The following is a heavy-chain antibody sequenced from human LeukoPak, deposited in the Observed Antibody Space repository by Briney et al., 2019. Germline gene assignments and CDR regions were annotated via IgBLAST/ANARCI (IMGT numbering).Heavy chain of an antibody. CDR2: ISSSSSYT. CDR3: ARTRGRGSGGHFDI. CDR1: GFTLSDEY. J-gene: IGHJ3*02. V-gene: IGHV3-11*06. Sequence: PGGSLRLSCAATGFTLSDEYMSWIRQAPGKGLEWVSYISSSSSYTNYADSVKGRFTISRDNAKNSLSLQMNSLRAEDTAVYYCARTRGRGSGGHFDIWGQGTMVTVSS.